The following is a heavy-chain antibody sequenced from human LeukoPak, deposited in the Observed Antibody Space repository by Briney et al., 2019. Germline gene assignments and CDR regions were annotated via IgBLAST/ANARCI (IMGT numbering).Heavy chain of an antibody. Sequence: SSVKVSCKASGYTFTSYYIHWVRQAPGQGLEWMGIINPSGGSTSYAQKFQGRVTRTRDTSTGTVYMELSSLRSDDTAVYYCSKESEGWFDPWGQGTLVTVSS. J-gene: IGHJ5*02. CDR1: GYTFTSYY. V-gene: IGHV1-46*03. CDR3: SKESEGWFDP. CDR2: INPSGGST. D-gene: IGHD3-10*01.